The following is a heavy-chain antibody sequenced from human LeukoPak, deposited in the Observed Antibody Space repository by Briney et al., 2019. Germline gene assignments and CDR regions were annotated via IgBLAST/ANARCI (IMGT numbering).Heavy chain of an antibody. V-gene: IGHV3-21*01. J-gene: IGHJ3*02. Sequence: GGSLRLSCAASGFTFSSYSMNWVRQAPGKGLEWVSSIVSSSSYIYYADSVKGRFTISRDNAKNSLYLQMNSLRAEDTAVYYCARPRDRSITIFGVDRDAFDIWGQGTMVTVSS. CDR3: ARPRDRSITIFGVDRDAFDI. D-gene: IGHD3-3*01. CDR2: IVSSSSYI. CDR1: GFTFSSYS.